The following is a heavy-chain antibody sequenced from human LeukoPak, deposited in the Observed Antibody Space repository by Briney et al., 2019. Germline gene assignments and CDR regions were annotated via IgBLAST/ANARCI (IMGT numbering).Heavy chain of an antibody. V-gene: IGHV4-30-4*08. J-gene: IGHJ4*02. CDR3: ARYDAVGEYTSFDY. CDR2: IYYSGST. CDR1: GGSISSGDYY. Sequence: SQTLSLTCTVSGGSISSGDYYWSWVRQPPGKGLEWIGYIYYSGSTYYNPSLKSRVTISVDTSKNQFSLKLSSVTAADTAVYYCARYDAVGEYTSFDYWGQGTLVTVSS. D-gene: IGHD4-17*01.